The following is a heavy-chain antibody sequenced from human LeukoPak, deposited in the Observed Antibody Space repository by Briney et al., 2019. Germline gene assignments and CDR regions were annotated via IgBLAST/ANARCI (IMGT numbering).Heavy chain of an antibody. V-gene: IGHV3-74*01. CDR3: AKELRGGSIWRYYFDY. D-gene: IGHD6-13*01. CDR1: GFTFSDNW. Sequence: GGSLRLSCAASGFTFSDNWMHCVGQAPGKGLVWVSVISSDGRSTIYADSVKGRFTISRDNAKNTLYLQMNSLRAEDTAVYYCAKELRGGSIWRYYFDYWGQGTLVTVSS. CDR2: ISSDGRST. J-gene: IGHJ4*02.